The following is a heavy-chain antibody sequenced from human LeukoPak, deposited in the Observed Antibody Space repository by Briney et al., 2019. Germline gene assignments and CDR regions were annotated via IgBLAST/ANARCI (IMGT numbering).Heavy chain of an antibody. CDR2: ISYDGSNK. CDR3: AKAPRGYSNYVNNWFDP. J-gene: IGHJ5*02. CDR1: GFTFSSYG. V-gene: IGHV3-30*18. D-gene: IGHD4-11*01. Sequence: GGSLRLSCAASGFTFSSYGMHWVRQAPGKGLEWVAVISYDGSNKYYADSVKGRFTISRDNSKNTLYLQMNSLRAEDTAVYYCAKAPRGYSNYVNNWFDPWGQGTLVTVSS.